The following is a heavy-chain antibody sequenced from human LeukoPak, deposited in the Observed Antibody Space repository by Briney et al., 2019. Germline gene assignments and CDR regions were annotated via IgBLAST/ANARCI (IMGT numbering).Heavy chain of an antibody. V-gene: IGHV4-59*01. D-gene: IGHD2-15*01. CDR1: GGSISGYY. Sequence: SETLSLTCTVSGGSISGYYWSWIRQPPGKGLEWIGYIYNSGSTNYNPSLKSRVTISVDTSKHQFSLKLNSVTAADTAVYYCARDSSLYCSGGSCYQYFQHWGQGTLVTVSS. CDR2: IYNSGST. CDR3: ARDSSLYCSGGSCYQYFQH. J-gene: IGHJ1*01.